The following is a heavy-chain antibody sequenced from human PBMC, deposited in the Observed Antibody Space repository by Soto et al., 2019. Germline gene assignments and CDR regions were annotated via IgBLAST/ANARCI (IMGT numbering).Heavy chain of an antibody. Sequence: GASVKVSCKASGYTFTVYYMHWVGQSPLQWLDWMGCINPNSGGTNYAQKFQGWVTMTRDTSIGTAYMELSRLRSDDTAVYYCARDLSRFLVSGYGMDVWGQGTTVTVSS. CDR3: ARDLSRFLVSGYGMDV. CDR1: GYTFTVYY. D-gene: IGHD3-3*01. J-gene: IGHJ6*02. V-gene: IGHV1-2*04. CDR2: INPNSGGT.